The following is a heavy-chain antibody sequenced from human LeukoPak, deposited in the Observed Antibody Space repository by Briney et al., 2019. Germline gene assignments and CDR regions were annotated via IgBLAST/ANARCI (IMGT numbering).Heavy chain of an antibody. V-gene: IGHV3-9*03. CDR1: GFTFDDYG. CDR2: IRWKSGSI. Sequence: GRSLRLSCVASGFTFDDYGINWVRQASGQGLEWVSGIRWKSGSIAYADSVKGRFTISRDNAKNSLYLQMNSLRVEDMALYYCAARRGAAAGTDYFDDWGQGTLVTVSS. J-gene: IGHJ4*02. CDR3: AARRGAAAGTDYFDD. D-gene: IGHD6-13*01.